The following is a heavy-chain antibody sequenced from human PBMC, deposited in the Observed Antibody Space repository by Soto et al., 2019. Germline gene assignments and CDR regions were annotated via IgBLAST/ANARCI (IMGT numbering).Heavy chain of an antibody. CDR1: GGSISSGGYY. CDR2: IYYSGST. CDR3: ARDTLGYCSSTSCLGGWFDP. D-gene: IGHD2-2*01. J-gene: IGHJ5*02. Sequence: SETLSLTCTVSGGSISSGGYYWSWIRQHPGKGLEWIGYIYYSGSTYYNPSLKSRVTISVDTSKNQFSLKLSSVTAADTAVYYCARDTLGYCSSTSCLGGWFDPWGQGTLVTSPQ. V-gene: IGHV4-31*03.